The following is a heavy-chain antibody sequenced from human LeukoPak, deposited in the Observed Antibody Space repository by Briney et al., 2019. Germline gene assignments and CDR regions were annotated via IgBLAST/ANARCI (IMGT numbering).Heavy chain of an antibody. CDR2: IRAYNGNT. CDR1: VYTFTSYG. CDR3: ARGGIPEPFDY. J-gene: IGHJ4*02. V-gene: IGHV1-18*01. Sequence: ASVKVSCTASVYTFTSYGISWVRQAPRQRGEWIGWIRAYNGNTNYEQKLQGRVTMTTDTSTSTAYMELRSLRSDDTAVYYCARGGIPEPFDYWGQGTLVTVSS. D-gene: IGHD1-14*01.